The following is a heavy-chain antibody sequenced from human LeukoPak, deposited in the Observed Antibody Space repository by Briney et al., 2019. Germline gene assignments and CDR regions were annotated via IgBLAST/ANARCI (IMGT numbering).Heavy chain of an antibody. D-gene: IGHD6-19*01. CDR2: ISSDGSNT. CDR1: GFTFSVFG. J-gene: IGHJ4*02. CDR3: ARVHSSGWYELDY. V-gene: IGHV3-33*01. Sequence: PGRSLRLSCAASGFTFSVFGLHWVRQAPGKSLEWVAFISSDGSNTYYVESVKGRFTISRGSSKNSLYLQMNSLRAEDTAVYYCARVHSSGWYELDYWGQGTLVTVSS.